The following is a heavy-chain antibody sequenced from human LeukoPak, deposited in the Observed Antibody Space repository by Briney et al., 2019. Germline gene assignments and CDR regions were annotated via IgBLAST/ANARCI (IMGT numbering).Heavy chain of an antibody. J-gene: IGHJ2*01. CDR3: AATSSYGSVDWYFDL. CDR1: GGSISSGGDY. Sequence: SQTLSLTCTVSGGSISSGGDYWSWIRQHPGKGHEWIGYIYYSGNSGSTYYTPSLKSRVTISVDSSKNHFSLKLSSVTAADTAVYYCAATSSYGSVDWYFDLWGRGTLVTVSS. CDR2: IYYSGNSGST. V-gene: IGHV4-31*03. D-gene: IGHD1-26*01.